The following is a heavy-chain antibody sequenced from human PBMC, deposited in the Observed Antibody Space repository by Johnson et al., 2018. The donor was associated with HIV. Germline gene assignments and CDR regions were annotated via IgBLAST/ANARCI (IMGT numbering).Heavy chain of an antibody. V-gene: IGHV3-30-3*01. J-gene: IGHJ3*02. CDR1: GFTFSSYA. CDR3: ARPGGDYSAFDI. CDR2: ISYDGSNK. Sequence: QMQLVESGGGVVRPGGSLRLSCAASGFTFSSYAMHWVRQAPGKGLEWVAVISYDGSNKYYADSVKGRFTISRDNSKHTLYLQMNSLRAEDTAVYYCARPGGDYSAFDIWGQGTMVTVSS. D-gene: IGHD4-17*01.